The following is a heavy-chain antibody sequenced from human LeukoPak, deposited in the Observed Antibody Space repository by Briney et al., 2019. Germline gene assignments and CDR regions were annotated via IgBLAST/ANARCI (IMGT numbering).Heavy chain of an antibody. J-gene: IGHJ4*02. Sequence: ASVKVSCKASGYTFRSYDINWVRQAPGQGLEWMGIINPSGGSTSYAQKFQGRVTMTRDTSTSTVYMELSSLRSEDTAVYYCARDSGGGSYRSPGYWGQGTLVTVSS. V-gene: IGHV1-46*01. CDR1: GYTFRSYD. D-gene: IGHD3-16*02. CDR3: ARDSGGGSYRSPGY. CDR2: INPSGGST.